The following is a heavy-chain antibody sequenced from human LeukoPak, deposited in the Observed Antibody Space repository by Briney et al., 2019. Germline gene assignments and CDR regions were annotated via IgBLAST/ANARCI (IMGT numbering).Heavy chain of an antibody. J-gene: IGHJ4*02. CDR2: IYYSGST. D-gene: IGHD3/OR15-3a*01. CDR3: ARAPYLDFWTGYYFDY. CDR1: GGSISSYY. V-gene: IGHV4-59*01. Sequence: SETLSLTCTVSGGSISSYYWSWIRQPPGKGLEWIGYIYYSGSTNYNPSLNSRVTISVDMSKNQFSLKLSSVTAADTAVYYCARAPYLDFWTGYYFDYWGRGTLVTVSS.